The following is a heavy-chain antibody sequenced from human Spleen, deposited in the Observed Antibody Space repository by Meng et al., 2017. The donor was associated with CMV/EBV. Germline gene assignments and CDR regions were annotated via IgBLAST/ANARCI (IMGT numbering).Heavy chain of an antibody. D-gene: IGHD2-2*02. CDR3: AREGGYCSSTSCYRAALDYYYGMDV. V-gene: IGHV3-30-3*01. Sequence: GESLKISCAASGFTFSSYWMHWVRQAPGKGLEWVAVISYDGSNKYYADSVKGRFTISRDNSKNTLYLQMNSLRAEDTAVYYCAREGGYCSSTSCYRAALDYYYGMDVWGQGTTVTVSS. J-gene: IGHJ6*02. CDR1: GFTFSSYW. CDR2: ISYDGSNK.